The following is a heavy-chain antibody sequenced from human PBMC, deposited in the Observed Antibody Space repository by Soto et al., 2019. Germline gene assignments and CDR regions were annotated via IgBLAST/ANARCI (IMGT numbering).Heavy chain of an antibody. CDR3: ARTSRFDY. J-gene: IGHJ4*02. V-gene: IGHV4-34*02. Sequence: QVQLQQWGAGLLKPSETLSLTCAVYGGSFSSYYWSWIRQPPGKGLEWIGEINHSGSTNYNPSLKRRVNISVDVSKSQFSLKLSSVTAADTAVYYCARTSRFDYWGQGTLVTVSS. CDR2: INHSGST. D-gene: IGHD6-6*01. CDR1: GGSFSSYY.